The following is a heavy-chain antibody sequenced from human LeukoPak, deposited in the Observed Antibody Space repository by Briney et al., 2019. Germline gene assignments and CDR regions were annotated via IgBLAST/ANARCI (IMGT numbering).Heavy chain of an antibody. CDR1: GYTFTGYY. J-gene: IGHJ3*02. V-gene: IGHV1-2*02. Sequence: ASVKVSCKAPGYTFTGYYMHWVRQAPGQGLEWMGWINPNSGGTKYAQKFQGRVTMTRDTSISTAYMELSRLRSDDTAVYYCARSRWYYYDSSGSAFDIWGQGTMVTVSS. CDR3: ARSRWYYYDSSGSAFDI. CDR2: INPNSGGT. D-gene: IGHD3-22*01.